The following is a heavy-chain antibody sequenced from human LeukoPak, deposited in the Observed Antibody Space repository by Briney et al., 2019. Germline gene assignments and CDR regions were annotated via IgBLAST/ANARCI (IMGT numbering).Heavy chain of an antibody. CDR3: PRHRGTVTTTFDY. D-gene: IGHD4-17*01. V-gene: IGHV4-39*01. J-gene: IGHJ4*02. CDR2: IYYSGST. Sequence: SETLSLTCTVSGGSISSSSYYWGWIRQPPGKGLEWIGSIYYSGSTYYNPSLKSRVTISVDTSKNQFSLKLSSLTAADTAVYYCPRHRGTVTTTFDYWGQGTLVTVSS. CDR1: GGSISSSSYY.